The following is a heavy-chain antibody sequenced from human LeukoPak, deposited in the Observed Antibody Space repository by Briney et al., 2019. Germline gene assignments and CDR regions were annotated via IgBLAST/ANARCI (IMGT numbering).Heavy chain of an antibody. D-gene: IGHD3-10*01. J-gene: IGHJ6*03. Sequence: GGSLRLSCAASGFTFSSYGMHWVRQAPGKGLEWVAFIRYDGSNKYYADSVKGRFTISRGNSKNTLYLQMNSLRAEDTAVYYCAKGGISTIVRGVIGYMDVWGKGTTVTISS. CDR2: IRYDGSNK. V-gene: IGHV3-30*02. CDR3: AKGGISTIVRGVIGYMDV. CDR1: GFTFSSYG.